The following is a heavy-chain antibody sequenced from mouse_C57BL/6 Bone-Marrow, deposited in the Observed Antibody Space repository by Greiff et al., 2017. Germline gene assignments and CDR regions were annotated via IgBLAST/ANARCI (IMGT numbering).Heavy chain of an antibody. CDR1: EYEFPSHD. Sequence: EVKLVESGGGLVQPGESLKLSCESNEYEFPSHDMSWVRKTPEKRLELVAAINSDGGSTYYPDNMERRFIISRDNTKKTLYLQMSSLRSEDTALYYCARHGVYYYGSSYDAMDYWGQGTSVTVSS. V-gene: IGHV5-2*01. CDR2: INSDGGST. D-gene: IGHD1-1*01. CDR3: ARHGVYYYGSSYDAMDY. J-gene: IGHJ4*01.